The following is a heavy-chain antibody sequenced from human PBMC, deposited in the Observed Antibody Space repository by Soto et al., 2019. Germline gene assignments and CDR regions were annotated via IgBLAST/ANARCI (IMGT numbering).Heavy chain of an antibody. J-gene: IGHJ3*02. V-gene: IGHV3-30-3*01. CDR2: ISYDGSNK. CDR1: GFTFSSYA. Sequence: PGGSLRISCAASGFTFSSYAMHWVRQAPGKGLEWVAVISYDGSNKYYADSVKGRFTISRDNSKNTLYLQMNSLRAEDTAVYYCARAITMIVVVITIGAFDIWGQGTMVTVSS. CDR3: ARAITMIVVVITIGAFDI. D-gene: IGHD3-22*01.